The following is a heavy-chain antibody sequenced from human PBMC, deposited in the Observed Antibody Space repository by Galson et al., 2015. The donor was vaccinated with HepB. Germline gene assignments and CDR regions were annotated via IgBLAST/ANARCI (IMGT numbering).Heavy chain of an antibody. CDR1: GFTFSSYS. CDR3: TFAGDDDWFDP. J-gene: IGHJ5*02. V-gene: IGHV3-48*01. CDR2: ISRTSSTI. Sequence: SLRLSCAASGFTFSSYSMHWVRQAPGKGLEWLSYISRTSSTIYYADSVKGRFTISRDNARNSLFLQMNSLRADDTAVYYCTFAGDDDWFDPWGQGTLVTVSS. D-gene: IGHD4-17*01.